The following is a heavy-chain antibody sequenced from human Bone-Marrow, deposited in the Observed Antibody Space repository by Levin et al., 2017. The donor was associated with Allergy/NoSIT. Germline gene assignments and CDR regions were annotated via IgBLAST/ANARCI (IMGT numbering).Heavy chain of an antibody. CDR2: INPNSGGT. CDR3: ARKPDRGGYYYYYGMDV. Sequence: PPASVKVSCKASGYTFTGYYMHWVRQAPGQGLEWMGRINPNSGGTNYAQKFQGRVTMTRDTSISTAYMELSRLRSDDTAVYYCARKPDRGGYYYYYGMDVWGQGTTVTVSS. V-gene: IGHV1-2*06. D-gene: IGHD1-14*01. CDR1: GYTFTGYY. J-gene: IGHJ6*02.